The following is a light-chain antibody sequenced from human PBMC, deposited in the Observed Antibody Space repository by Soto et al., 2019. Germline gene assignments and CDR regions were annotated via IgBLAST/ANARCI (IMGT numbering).Light chain of an antibody. CDR3: QHRYSTPPWT. V-gene: IGKV1-39*01. Sequence: DIQMTQSPFSLSASVGDRVTITCRASQTMSNYLNWYQQKPGKAPEVLIYAASSLQSGVPSRFSGSGSGTDFILTISSLQPEDFATYYCQHRYSTPPWTFGQGTKVKI. CDR1: QTMSNY. J-gene: IGKJ1*01. CDR2: AAS.